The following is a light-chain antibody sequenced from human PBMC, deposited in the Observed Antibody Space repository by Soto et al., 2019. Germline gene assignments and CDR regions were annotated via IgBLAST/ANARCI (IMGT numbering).Light chain of an antibody. CDR2: RSS. Sequence: EIGLTQSPGTLSLSPGERATLFCRTSQSVNSNFLAWYQQKPGQAPSLLVYRSSTRAAGVPDRFTGSGSGTDFTLTISRLEPEDFAVYFCQQYGRSPLLYTFGQGTKL. V-gene: IGKV3-20*01. CDR1: QSVNSNF. J-gene: IGKJ2*01. CDR3: QQYGRSPLLYT.